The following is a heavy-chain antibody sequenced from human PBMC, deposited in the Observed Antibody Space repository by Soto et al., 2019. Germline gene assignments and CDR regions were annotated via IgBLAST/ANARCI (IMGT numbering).Heavy chain of an antibody. D-gene: IGHD3-16*01. CDR2: IIPIFGTA. CDR3: ARPFQSWPGGWYFDL. J-gene: IGHJ2*01. V-gene: IGHV1-69*01. CDR1: VGTFSSYS. Sequence: QVQLVQSGAEVKKPGSSVKVSCKASVGTFSSYSINWVRQAPGQGLEWMGGIIPIFGTANSAQKFQGRVTLTADESTSTAHMELNSLRNEDTAVYYCARPFQSWPGGWYFDLWGRGTLVTVSS.